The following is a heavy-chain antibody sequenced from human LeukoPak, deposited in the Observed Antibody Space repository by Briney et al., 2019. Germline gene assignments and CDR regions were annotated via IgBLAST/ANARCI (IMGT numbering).Heavy chain of an antibody. Sequence: ASETLSLTCTVSGGSISSTSYYWGWIRKPPGKGLDWIGSIYYSGSTYYNPSLKSRVTISVDTSNNQFSLKLSSVTAADTAVYYCARRQWELSQGNYYYYMDVWGKGTTVTVSS. CDR3: ARRQWELSQGNYYYYMDV. D-gene: IGHD1-26*01. CDR2: IYYSGST. J-gene: IGHJ6*03. CDR1: GGSISSTSYY. V-gene: IGHV4-39*01.